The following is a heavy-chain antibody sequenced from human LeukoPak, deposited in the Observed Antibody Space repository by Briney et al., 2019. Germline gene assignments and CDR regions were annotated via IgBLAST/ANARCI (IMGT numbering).Heavy chain of an antibody. J-gene: IGHJ6*03. CDR1: GGSISSGSYY. Sequence: PSGTLSLTCTVSGGSISSGSYYWHWIRQPAGKGLEWIGRIYTSGSTNYNPSLKSRVTISVDTSKNQFSLKLSSVTAADTAVYYCAGTYSYGYYYYMGVWGKGTTVTISS. CDR3: AGTYSYGYYYYMGV. CDR2: IYTSGST. D-gene: IGHD5-18*01. V-gene: IGHV4-61*02.